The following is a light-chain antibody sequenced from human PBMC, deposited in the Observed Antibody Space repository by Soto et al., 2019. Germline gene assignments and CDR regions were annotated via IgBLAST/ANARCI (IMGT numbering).Light chain of an antibody. CDR1: NSDIGSYNY. Sequence: QSALPQPASVSGSPGQWITISCTGSNSDIGSYNYVSLYQQHPGKAPKLIVYEVTNRRAEVSDRFSGSKSVNTAALTISGLQFEDEAFYHCSSYSSTTTYILLGVGTQLTVL. CDR3: SSYSSTTTYIL. V-gene: IGLV2-14*03. CDR2: EVT. J-gene: IGLJ2*01.